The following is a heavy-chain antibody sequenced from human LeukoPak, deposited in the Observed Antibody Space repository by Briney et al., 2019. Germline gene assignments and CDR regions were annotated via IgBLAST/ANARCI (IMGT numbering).Heavy chain of an antibody. J-gene: IGHJ3*02. D-gene: IGHD3-22*01. Sequence: GGSLRLSCAASGFTFDDYGMSWVRQAPGKGLEWVSGINRNGGSTGYADSVKGRFTISRDNAKNSLYLQMNSLRAEDTALYYCARDMEAMIVVVNDAFDIWGHGTMVTVSS. CDR3: ARDMEAMIVVVNDAFDI. CDR2: INRNGGST. CDR1: GFTFDDYG. V-gene: IGHV3-20*04.